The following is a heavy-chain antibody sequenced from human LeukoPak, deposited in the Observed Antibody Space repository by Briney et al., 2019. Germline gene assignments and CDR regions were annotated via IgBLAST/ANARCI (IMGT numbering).Heavy chain of an antibody. V-gene: IGHV3-23*01. J-gene: IGHJ4*02. Sequence: PGGSLRLSCAASGFTFSSYAMSWVRQAPGKGLECLSAISGSGGSTYYADSVKGRFTISRDNSKNTLYLQMNSLRAEDTAVYYCAKDQLRYFDWLSQLDYWGQGTLVTVSS. CDR1: GFTFSSYA. CDR3: AKDQLRYFDWLSQLDY. CDR2: ISGSGGST. D-gene: IGHD3-9*01.